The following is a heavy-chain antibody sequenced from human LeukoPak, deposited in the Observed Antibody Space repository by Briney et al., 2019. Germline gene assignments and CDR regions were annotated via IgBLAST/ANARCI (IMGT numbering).Heavy chain of an antibody. D-gene: IGHD6-13*01. V-gene: IGHV4-34*01. CDR3: ARYPNSSSWYERDAFDI. J-gene: IGHJ3*02. Sequence: SETLSLTCAVYGGSFSGYYWSWIRQPPGKGLEWIGEINHSGSTNYNQSLKSRVTISVDTSKNQFSLKLSSVTAADTAVYYCARYPNSSSWYERDAFDIWGQGTMVTVSS. CDR2: INHSGST. CDR1: GGSFSGYY.